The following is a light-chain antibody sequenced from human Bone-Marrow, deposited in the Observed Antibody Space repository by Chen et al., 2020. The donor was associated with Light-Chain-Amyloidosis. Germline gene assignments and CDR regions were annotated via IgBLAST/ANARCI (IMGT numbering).Light chain of an antibody. Sequence: DIRMTQSPSSLSASVGDRVTITCRASKTIRTYLNWYQQKPGKAPTHLIYGASSLQSGVPSRFSGSGSGTDFTLTINSLQPEDFATYYCLQSYTIPCTFGQGTKLEIK. J-gene: IGKJ2*02. CDR2: GAS. CDR3: LQSYTIPCT. V-gene: IGKV1-39*01. CDR1: KTIRTY.